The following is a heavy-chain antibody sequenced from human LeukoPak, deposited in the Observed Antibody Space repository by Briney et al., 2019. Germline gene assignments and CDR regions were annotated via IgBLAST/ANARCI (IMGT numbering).Heavy chain of an antibody. Sequence: GGSLRLSCVVSGLTYSDSYMSWIRQAPGKGLEWISYISESGSYTNYADSVRDRFTISRDNAKNSLFLQMNSLRAEDAAVYYCARTMVLDPGGHFDYWGQGTLVTASA. D-gene: IGHD4/OR15-4a*01. J-gene: IGHJ4*02. V-gene: IGHV3-11*03. CDR1: GLTYSDSY. CDR3: ARTMVLDPGGHFDY. CDR2: ISESGSYT.